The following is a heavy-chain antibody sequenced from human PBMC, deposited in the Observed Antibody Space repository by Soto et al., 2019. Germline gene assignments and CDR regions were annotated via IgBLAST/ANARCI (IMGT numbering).Heavy chain of an antibody. CDR3: TATVGVVGPTTGFDY. Sequence: QVHVVESGGGVVQPGRSLRLSCAASGFTFSSYAMHWVRQAPGKGLEWVAVISYDGSNKYYADSVKDRFTVSRDNSRKTLFLQMNSLRPEDTAMYYCTATVGVVGPTTGFDYWGQGTLVTVSS. CDR1: GFTFSSYA. CDR2: ISYDGSNK. V-gene: IGHV3-30*03. J-gene: IGHJ4*02. D-gene: IGHD1-26*01.